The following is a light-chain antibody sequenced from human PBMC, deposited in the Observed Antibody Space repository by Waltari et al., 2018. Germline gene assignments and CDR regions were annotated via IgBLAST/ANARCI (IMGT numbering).Light chain of an antibody. J-gene: IGKJ1*01. CDR2: GTS. CDR3: QQHGPSSPWT. V-gene: IGKV3-20*01. CDR1: QYVSSGF. Sequence: EIVLTQSPGTLSLSPGERATLSCRASQYVSSGFLAWYQQRPGQAPRLLIYGTSSRATGIPDWFSGSGSVKDFTLTISGLEPEDFAVYYCQQHGPSSPWTFGQGTKVEMK.